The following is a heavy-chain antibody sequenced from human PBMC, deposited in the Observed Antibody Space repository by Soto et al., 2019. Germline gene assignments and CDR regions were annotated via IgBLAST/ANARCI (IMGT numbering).Heavy chain of an antibody. CDR3: ARGGALSTSWYWGDGLDS. Sequence: QVQLEQSGSEVKKSGSSVKVSCKASGNSFSSHAITWVRQAPGHGLEWMGGIIPVFGTPSYAQKFQGRVTITADKSTNTSYMELRSLRSEDTAVYYCARGGALSTSWYWGDGLDSWGQGTQVTVS. CDR2: IIPVFGTP. D-gene: IGHD2-2*01. J-gene: IGHJ4*02. V-gene: IGHV1-69*06. CDR1: GNSFSSHA.